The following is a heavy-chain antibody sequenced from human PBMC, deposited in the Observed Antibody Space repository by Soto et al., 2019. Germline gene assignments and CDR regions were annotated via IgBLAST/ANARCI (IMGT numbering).Heavy chain of an antibody. CDR1: GGSISSSSYY. D-gene: IGHD6-13*01. CDR2: IYYSGST. CDR3: ARHVDSSSLYDTFFSGYEFDY. J-gene: IGHJ4*02. V-gene: IGHV4-39*01. Sequence: QLQLQESGPGLVKPSETLSLTCTVSGGSISSSSYYWGWIRQPPGKGLEWIGSIYYSGSTYYNPSLKSRVTISVDTSKNQFSLKLSSVTAADTAVYYCARHVDSSSLYDTFFSGYEFDYWGQGTLVTVSS.